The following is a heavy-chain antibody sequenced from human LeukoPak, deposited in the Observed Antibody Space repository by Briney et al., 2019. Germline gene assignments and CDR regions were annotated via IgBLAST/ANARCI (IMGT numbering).Heavy chain of an antibody. Sequence: PGGSLRLSCAASGFTFSSFAMSWVRQAPGKGLEWVSTISGLGGDTYYADSVKGRFTISRDNSKNTLYLQMNSLRAEDTAVFYCAKSSYNWNFVGYYFYMDVWGKGTTVTASS. J-gene: IGHJ6*03. V-gene: IGHV3-23*01. CDR2: ISGLGGDT. D-gene: IGHD1-7*01. CDR1: GFTFSSFA. CDR3: AKSSYNWNFVGYYFYMDV.